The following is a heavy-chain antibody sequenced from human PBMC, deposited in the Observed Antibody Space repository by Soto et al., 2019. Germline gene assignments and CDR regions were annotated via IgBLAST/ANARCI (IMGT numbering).Heavy chain of an antibody. CDR3: ARGPPPGGGYERIDY. J-gene: IGHJ4*02. D-gene: IGHD5-12*01. Sequence: EVQLLESGGGLVQPGGSLRLSCAASGFTFSSYAMSWVRQAPGKGLEWVSGIVGSGGSTYYADSVRGRFTISRDNSKNTLYLQTTSLRAPDTPVYFCARGPPPGGGYERIDYWGQGTLVTVSS. CDR1: GFTFSSYA. V-gene: IGHV3-23*01. CDR2: IVGSGGST.